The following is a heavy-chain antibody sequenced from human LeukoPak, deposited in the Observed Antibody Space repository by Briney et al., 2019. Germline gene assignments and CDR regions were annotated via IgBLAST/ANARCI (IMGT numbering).Heavy chain of an antibody. J-gene: IGHJ4*02. D-gene: IGHD1-26*01. Sequence: QPGGSLRLSCAASGFTVSDNYLSWVRQAPGKGLEWVSVMYSGGSTHYADSVKGRFTISRDNAKNTLYLQMNSLRVEDTAIYYCARGSSGPFAYWGQGILVTVPS. CDR2: MYSGGST. V-gene: IGHV3-53*01. CDR1: GFTVSDNY. CDR3: ARGSSGPFAY.